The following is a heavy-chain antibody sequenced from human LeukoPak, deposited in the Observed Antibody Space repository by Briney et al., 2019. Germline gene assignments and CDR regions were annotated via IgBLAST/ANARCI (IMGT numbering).Heavy chain of an antibody. J-gene: IGHJ4*02. Sequence: PSETLSLTCTVSGGSISSSSYYWGWIRQPPGKGLEWIGSIYYSGSTYYSPSLRSRATISVDTSKNQFSLKLSSVTAADTAVYYCARHKYIYGSGSYLPWDYWGQGTLVTVSS. CDR2: IYYSGST. V-gene: IGHV4-39*01. D-gene: IGHD3-10*01. CDR1: GGSISSSSYY. CDR3: ARHKYIYGSGSYLPWDY.